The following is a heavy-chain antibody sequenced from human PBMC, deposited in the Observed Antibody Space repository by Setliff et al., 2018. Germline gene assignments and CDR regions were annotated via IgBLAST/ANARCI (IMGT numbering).Heavy chain of an antibody. Sequence: GGSLRLSCAASGFTFSTHSLNWVRQAQGKGLEWVSSISRSSTYIYYADSMKGRFTISRDNAKNTLYLQMTSLRAEDTAVYYCAKDVADGYNWDYWGQGTLVTVSS. CDR2: ISRSSTYI. V-gene: IGHV3-21*04. CDR3: AKDVADGYNWDY. J-gene: IGHJ4*02. D-gene: IGHD5-12*01. CDR1: GFTFSTHS.